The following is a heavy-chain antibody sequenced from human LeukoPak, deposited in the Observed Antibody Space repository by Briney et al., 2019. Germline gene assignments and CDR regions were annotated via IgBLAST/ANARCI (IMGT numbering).Heavy chain of an antibody. Sequence: GGSLRLSCAASGFTVSSNYVSWVRQAPGKGLEWVSVIYSGGSTYYADSVKGRFTISRDNSKNTLYLQMNSLRAEDTAVYYCARDSYQLLYGVDYWGQGTLVTVSS. CDR3: ARDSYQLLYGVDY. CDR1: GFTVSSNY. J-gene: IGHJ4*02. CDR2: IYSGGST. D-gene: IGHD2-2*02. V-gene: IGHV3-66*01.